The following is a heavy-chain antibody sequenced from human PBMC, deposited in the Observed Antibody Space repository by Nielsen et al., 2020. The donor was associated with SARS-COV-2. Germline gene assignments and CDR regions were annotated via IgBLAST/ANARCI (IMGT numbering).Heavy chain of an antibody. D-gene: IGHD2/OR15-2a*01. Sequence: ASVKVSCKTSGYTFANHDIHWVRQASGQGLEWMGWMNPNIGKAGYAQRFQGRLTMTSDTSTSTAYMELSSLRSEDTAVYYCAGPTFLPVARGSNSFDAFDMWGQGTMVTVSS. V-gene: IGHV1-8*01. CDR2: MNPNIGKA. J-gene: IGHJ3*02. CDR1: GYTFANHD. CDR3: AGPTFLPVARGSNSFDAFDM.